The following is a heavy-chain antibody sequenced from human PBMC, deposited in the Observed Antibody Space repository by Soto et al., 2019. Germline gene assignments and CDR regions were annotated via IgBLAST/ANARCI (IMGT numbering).Heavy chain of an antibody. CDR3: ARDHCSSTSCYSP. V-gene: IGHV3-21*01. CDR2: ISSSSSYI. J-gene: IGHJ4*02. D-gene: IGHD2-2*01. CDR1: RFTFSSYS. Sequence: GGSLRLACAASRFTFSSYSMNWVRQAPGKGLEWVSSISSSSSYIYYADSVKGRFAISRDNAKNSLYLQMNSLRAEDTAVYYCARDHCSSTSCYSPWGQGTLVTVSS.